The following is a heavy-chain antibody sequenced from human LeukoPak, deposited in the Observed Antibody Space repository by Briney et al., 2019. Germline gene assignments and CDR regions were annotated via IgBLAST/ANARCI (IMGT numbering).Heavy chain of an antibody. J-gene: IGHJ4*02. Sequence: ASVKVSCKASGYTFTGYYMHWVRQAPGQGLEWMGWINPNSGGTNYAQKFQGWVTMTRDTSISTAYMELRGLRSDDTAVYYCARGSALSGEELRANDYWGQGTLVSVSS. CDR2: INPNSGGT. CDR1: GYTFTGYY. V-gene: IGHV1-2*04. CDR3: ARGSALSGEELRANDY. D-gene: IGHD1-7*01.